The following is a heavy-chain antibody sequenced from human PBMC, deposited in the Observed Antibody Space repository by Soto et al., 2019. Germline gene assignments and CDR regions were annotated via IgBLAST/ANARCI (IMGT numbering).Heavy chain of an antibody. Sequence: GPLRHCWAASGCTFVGSAMHWVRQASGKGLEWVGRIRSKANSYATAYAASVKGRFTISRDDSKNTAYLQMNSLKTEDTAVYYCTVEGTKIYDYWGQGSSVPVFS. CDR2: IRSKANSYAT. CDR3: TVEGTKIYDY. D-gene: IGHD1-26*01. J-gene: IGHJ4*02. V-gene: IGHV3-73*01. CDR1: GCTFVGSA.